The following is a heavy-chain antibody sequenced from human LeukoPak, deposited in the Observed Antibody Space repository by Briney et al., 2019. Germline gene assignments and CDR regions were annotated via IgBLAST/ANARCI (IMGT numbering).Heavy chain of an antibody. CDR3: TSPPTASVAY. J-gene: IGHJ4*02. Sequence: PRGSLKLSCAASGFTFSGSAMHWVRQASGKGLEWVGRIRSKANSYATAYAASVKGRFTISRDDSKNTAYLQMNSLKTEDTAVYYCTSPPTASVAYWGQGTLVTVSS. CDR1: GFTFSGSA. CDR2: IRSKANSYAT. D-gene: IGHD5-18*01. V-gene: IGHV3-73*01.